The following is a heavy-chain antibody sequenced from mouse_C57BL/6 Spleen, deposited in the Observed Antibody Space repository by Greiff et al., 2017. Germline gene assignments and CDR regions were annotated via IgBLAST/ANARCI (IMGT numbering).Heavy chain of an antibody. V-gene: IGHV5-17*01. CDR3: ARPIYYYGSSYGY. CDR1: GFTFSDYG. Sequence: EVKLMESGGGLVKPGGSLKLSCAASGFTFSDYGMHWVRQAPEKGLEWVAYISSGSSTIYYADTVKGRFTLSRDNAKNTLFLQMTSLRSEDTAMYYCARPIYYYGSSYGYWGQGTTLTVSS. CDR2: ISSGSSTI. J-gene: IGHJ2*01. D-gene: IGHD1-1*01.